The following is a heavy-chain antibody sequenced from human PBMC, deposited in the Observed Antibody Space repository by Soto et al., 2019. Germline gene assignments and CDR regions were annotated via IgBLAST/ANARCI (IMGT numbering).Heavy chain of an antibody. CDR2: IYYRGNT. Sequence: QVQLEESGPGLVKPSEPLPLPSPVSGGSISSHSGTWAGRAPGKGLEWIGCIYYRGNTFYNPSLKSRGTISVDTSNNQFSLKLDSVTPADTAVYYCARDGREASGIDVWGQGTAVTVSS. CDR1: GGSISSHS. CDR3: ARDGREASGIDV. J-gene: IGHJ6*02. D-gene: IGHD1-26*01. V-gene: IGHV4-59*11.